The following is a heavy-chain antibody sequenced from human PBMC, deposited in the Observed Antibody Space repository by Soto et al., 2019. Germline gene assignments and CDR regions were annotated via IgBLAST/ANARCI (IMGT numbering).Heavy chain of an antibody. CDR2: INAGNGNT. D-gene: IGHD2-15*01. J-gene: IGHJ4*02. CDR3: ARVRCSGGSCFRLDY. Sequence: ASVKVSCKASGYTFTSYAMHWVRQAPGQRLEWMGWINAGNGNTKYSQKFQGRVTITGDTSASTAYMELSSLRSEDTAVYYCARVRCSGGSCFRLDYWGQGTLVTVSS. CDR1: GYTFTSYA. V-gene: IGHV1-3*01.